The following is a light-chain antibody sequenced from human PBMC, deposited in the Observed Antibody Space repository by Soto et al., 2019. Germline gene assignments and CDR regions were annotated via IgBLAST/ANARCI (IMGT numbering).Light chain of an antibody. CDR1: QSISTY. V-gene: IGKV1-39*01. CDR2: AAS. CDR3: QQNFSIPIT. Sequence: EIQMTQSPSSLSASVGDRVTITCRASQSISTYLNWYHQKPGKAPDLLIYAASSLKSGVPSRFSGSGSGTHFTLTITGLQPADFATYYCQQNFSIPITFGQGTRLEIK. J-gene: IGKJ5*01.